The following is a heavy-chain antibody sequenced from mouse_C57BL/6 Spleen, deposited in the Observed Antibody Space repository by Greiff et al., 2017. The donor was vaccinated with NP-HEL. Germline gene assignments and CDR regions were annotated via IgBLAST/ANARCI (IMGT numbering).Heavy chain of an antibody. D-gene: IGHD1-1*01. CDR1: GFSFTSYG. CDR2: IWSGGST. Sequence: VQLQQSGPGLVQPSQSLSITCTVSGFSFTSYGVHWVRQSPGKGLEWLGVIWSGGSTDYNAAFISRLSISKDNSKSQVFFKMNSLQADDTAIYYCARNPTVVGEYYFDYWGQGTTLTVSS. J-gene: IGHJ2*01. CDR3: ARNPTVVGEYYFDY. V-gene: IGHV2-2*01.